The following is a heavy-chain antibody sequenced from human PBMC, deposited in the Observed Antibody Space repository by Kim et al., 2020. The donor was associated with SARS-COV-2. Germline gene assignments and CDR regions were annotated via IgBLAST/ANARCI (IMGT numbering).Heavy chain of an antibody. CDR3: CRRASGDLPRDS. D-gene: IGHD4-17*01. V-gene: IGHV3-73*01. J-gene: IGHJ4*02. CDR1: GFIFSESP. Sequence: GGSLRLSCVASGFIFSESPMHWVRQAPGKGLEWVGHIRSRSFNYATEYAASLRGRVTISRDDSKNMAYLQMDNLGSDDTAVYYCCRRASGDLPRDSWGQGTLVTVSS. CDR2: IRSRSFNYAT.